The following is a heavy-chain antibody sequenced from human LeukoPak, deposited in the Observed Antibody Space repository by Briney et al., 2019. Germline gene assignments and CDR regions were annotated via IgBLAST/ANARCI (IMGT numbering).Heavy chain of an antibody. CDR2: ISYDGSNK. Sequence: GGSLRLFCAASGFTFSSYGMHWVRQAPGKGLEWVAVISYDGSNKYYADSVKGRFTISRDNSKNTLYLQMNSLRAEDTAVYYCARESRDIVVVPAAKRGFDPWGQGTLVTVSS. J-gene: IGHJ5*02. CDR1: GFTFSSYG. D-gene: IGHD2-2*01. V-gene: IGHV3-30*19. CDR3: ARESRDIVVVPAAKRGFDP.